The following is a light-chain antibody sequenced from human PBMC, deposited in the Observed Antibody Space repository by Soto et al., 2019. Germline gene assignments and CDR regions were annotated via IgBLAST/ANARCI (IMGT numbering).Light chain of an antibody. J-gene: IGKJ3*01. V-gene: IGKV3-20*01. CDR3: QQYGSSLLFT. CDR1: QSVSSSY. Sequence: EIVLTQSPGTLSLSPGERATLSCRASQSVSSSYLAWYQQKPGQAPRLLIYGASSRATGIPDRFSGSGSGRDFTLTISRLEPEDFAVYYCQQYGSSLLFTFGPGTKGDIK. CDR2: GAS.